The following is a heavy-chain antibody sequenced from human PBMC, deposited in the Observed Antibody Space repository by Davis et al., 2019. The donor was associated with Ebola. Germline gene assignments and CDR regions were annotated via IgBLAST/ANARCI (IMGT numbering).Heavy chain of an antibody. J-gene: IGHJ5*02. Sequence: SVKVSCKASGGTFSSYAISWVRQAPGQGLEWMGRIIPILGIANYAQKFQGRVTMTRDTSTSTVYMELSSLRSEDTAVYYCARVGVYSNYVGWFDPWGQGTLVTVSS. CDR1: GGTFSSYA. CDR3: ARVGVYSNYVGWFDP. V-gene: IGHV1-69*04. CDR2: IIPILGIA. D-gene: IGHD4-11*01.